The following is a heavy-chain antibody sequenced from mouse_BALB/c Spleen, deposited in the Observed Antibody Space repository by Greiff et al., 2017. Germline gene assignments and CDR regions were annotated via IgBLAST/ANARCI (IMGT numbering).Heavy chain of an antibody. CDR2: ISSGSSTI. V-gene: IGHV5-17*02. CDR1: GFTFSSFG. Sequence: DVKLVESGGGLVQPGGSRKLSCAASGFTFSSFGMHWVRQAPEKGLEWVAYISSGSSTIYYADTVKGRFTISRDNPKNTLFLQMTSLRSEDTAMYYCARSEDGYYEGAMDYWGQGTSVTVSS. D-gene: IGHD2-3*01. J-gene: IGHJ4*01. CDR3: ARSEDGYYEGAMDY.